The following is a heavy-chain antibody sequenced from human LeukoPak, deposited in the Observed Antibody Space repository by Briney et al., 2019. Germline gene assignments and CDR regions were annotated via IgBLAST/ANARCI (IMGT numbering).Heavy chain of an antibody. CDR1: GGSFSGYY. CDR2: INHSGST. D-gene: IGHD3-3*01. J-gene: IGHJ5*02. Sequence: PSETLSLTCAVYGGSFSGYYWSWIRQPPGKGLEWIGEINHSGSTNYNPSLKSRVAISVDTSKNQFSLKRSSVTAADTAVYYCARVSTIFGVVQGFDPWGQGTLVTVSS. CDR3: ARVSTIFGVVQGFDP. V-gene: IGHV4-34*01.